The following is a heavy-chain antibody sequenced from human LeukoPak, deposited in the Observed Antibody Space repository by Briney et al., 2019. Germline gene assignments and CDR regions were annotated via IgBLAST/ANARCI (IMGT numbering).Heavy chain of an antibody. CDR2: IYYSGST. D-gene: IGHD6-19*01. CDR1: GGSISRYY. Sequence: PSETLSLTCTVSGGSISRYYWSWIRQPTGKGLEWIGYIYYSGSTNYNPSLKSRVTISVDTSKNQFSLKLSSVTAADTAVYYCARDSGIAVAGTGGGYFQHWGQGTLVTVSS. J-gene: IGHJ1*01. CDR3: ARDSGIAVAGTGGGYFQH. V-gene: IGHV4-59*01.